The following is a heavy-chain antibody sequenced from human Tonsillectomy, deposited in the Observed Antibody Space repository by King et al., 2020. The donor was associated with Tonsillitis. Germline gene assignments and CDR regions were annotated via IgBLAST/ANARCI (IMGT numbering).Heavy chain of an antibody. CDR3: ARGERGVFDY. J-gene: IGHJ4*02. D-gene: IGHD1-26*01. CDR1: GGSISSYY. V-gene: IGHV4-59*01. Sequence: VQLQESGPGLVKPSETLSLTCTVSGGSISSYYWSWIRQPPGKGLEWIGYIYYSGSTNYNPSLKSRVTISVDTSKNQFSLKLSSVTAADTAVYYCARGERGVFDYWGQGTLVTVSS. CDR2: IYYSGST.